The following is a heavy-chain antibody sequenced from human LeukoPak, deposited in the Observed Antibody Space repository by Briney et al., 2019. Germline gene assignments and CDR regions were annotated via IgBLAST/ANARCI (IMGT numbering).Heavy chain of an antibody. CDR2: ISSSSSTI. CDR3: ARAKNTDYGGNSGGAFDI. Sequence: GGSLRLSCAASGFTFSSYSMNWVRQAPGKGLEWVSYISSSSSTIYYADSVKGRFTISRDNAKNSLYLQMNSLRAEDTAVYYCARAKNTDYGGNSGGAFDIWGQGTMVTVSS. J-gene: IGHJ3*02. D-gene: IGHD4-23*01. CDR1: GFTFSSYS. V-gene: IGHV3-48*01.